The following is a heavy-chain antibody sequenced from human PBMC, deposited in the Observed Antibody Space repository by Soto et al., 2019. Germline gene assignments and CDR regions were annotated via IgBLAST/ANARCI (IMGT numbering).Heavy chain of an antibody. V-gene: IGHV4-34*01. CDR2: INHSGST. J-gene: IGHJ5*02. CDR1: GGSFSGYY. D-gene: IGHD3-16*01. CDR3: ARRRGVFDP. Sequence: QVQLQQWGAGLLKPSETLSLTCAVYGGSFSGYYWSWIRQPPGKGLEWIGEINHSGSTNYNPSLRRRVTLSVDTSKNPFSLKLGFVTAADTAVYSCARRRGVFDPWGQGTLVTVSS.